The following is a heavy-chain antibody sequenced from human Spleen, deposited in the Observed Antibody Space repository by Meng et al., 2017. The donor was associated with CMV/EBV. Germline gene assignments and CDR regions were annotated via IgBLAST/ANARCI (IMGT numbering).Heavy chain of an antibody. CDR1: GFTFSSYA. V-gene: IGHV3-23*03. CDR2: IYSDGSRT. J-gene: IGHJ4*02. CDR3: ARDFRVGATWDY. D-gene: IGHD1-26*01. Sequence: GESLKISCAASGFTFSSYAVSWVRQAPGKGLEWVSVIYSDGSRTYYADSVKGRFTMSRDNSKNTLYLQMDSLRAEDTAVYYCARDFRVGATWDYWGQGTLVTVSS.